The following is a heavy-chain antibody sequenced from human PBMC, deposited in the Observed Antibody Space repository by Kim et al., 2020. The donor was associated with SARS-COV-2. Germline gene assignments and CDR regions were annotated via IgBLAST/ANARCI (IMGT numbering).Heavy chain of an antibody. V-gene: IGHV1-69*13. CDR3: ARTKRQYYDSSGYYRDAFDI. Sequence: SVKVSCKASGGTFSSYAISWVRQAPGQGLEWMGGIIPIFGTANYAQKFQGRVTITADESTSTAYMELSSLRSEDTAVYYCARTKRQYYDSSGYYRDAFDIWGQGTMVTVSS. D-gene: IGHD3-22*01. CDR1: GGTFSSYA. CDR2: IIPIFGTA. J-gene: IGHJ3*02.